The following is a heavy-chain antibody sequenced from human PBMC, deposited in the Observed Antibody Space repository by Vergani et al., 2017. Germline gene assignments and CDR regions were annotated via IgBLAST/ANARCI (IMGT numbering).Heavy chain of an antibody. J-gene: IGHJ4*02. D-gene: IGHD6-13*01. CDR2: MYTNRST. CDR1: GGSISRDSHY. V-gene: IGHV4-61*02. CDR3: ARDLSESGWYTFGH. Sequence: QVLLQESGPGLVKPSQTLSLNCSVPGGSISRDSHYWNWIRQSAEKGLEWNGRMYTNRSTTYNPTLKSRVTISGDTSKNQFSLKLTSVSPADTAVYFCARDLSESGWYTFGHWGQGIAVTVSS.